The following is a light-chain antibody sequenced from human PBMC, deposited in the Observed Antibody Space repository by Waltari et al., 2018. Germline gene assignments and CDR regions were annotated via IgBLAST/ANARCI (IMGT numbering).Light chain of an antibody. CDR2: EAT. CDR3: CSYAGGSRVI. CDR1: KNDIGTYNF. J-gene: IGLJ2*01. Sequence: QSALTQPASLSGSPGQSITISSAGTKNDIGTYNFVSWFQQFPGQAPKLIVSEATKRPSGVSYRFSGSKSGNTASLTISGLQAEDEADYYCCSYAGGSRVIFGGGTKLTVL. V-gene: IGLV2-23*01.